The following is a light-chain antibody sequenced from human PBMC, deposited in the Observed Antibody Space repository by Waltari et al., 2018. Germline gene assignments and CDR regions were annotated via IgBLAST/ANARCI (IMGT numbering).Light chain of an antibody. CDR2: DAS. CDR1: QSVNSY. Sequence: EIVLTQSPATLSLSPGARATLSCRASQSVNSYLAWYQQKPGHDPRLLIYDASNRATGIPARVSGSGSGTDFTRTISSLEPEDFAVYYCQHRKNWPLTFGGGTKVETK. V-gene: IGKV3-11*01. J-gene: IGKJ4*01. CDR3: QHRKNWPLT.